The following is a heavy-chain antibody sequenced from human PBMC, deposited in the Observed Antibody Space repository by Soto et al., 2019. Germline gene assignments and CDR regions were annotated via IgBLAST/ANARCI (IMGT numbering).Heavy chain of an antibody. CDR1: GGSISSSSYY. J-gene: IGHJ6*03. CDR3: ARISVASRYMDV. D-gene: IGHD5-12*01. V-gene: IGHV4-39*01. Sequence: SETLSLTCTVSGGSISSSSYYWGWIRQSPGKGLEWIGSFYYSGSTYYSPSLKSRVTISGDTSKKQISLRLSSVTATDTAVYYCARISVASRYMDVWGKGAMVTSP. CDR2: FYYSGST.